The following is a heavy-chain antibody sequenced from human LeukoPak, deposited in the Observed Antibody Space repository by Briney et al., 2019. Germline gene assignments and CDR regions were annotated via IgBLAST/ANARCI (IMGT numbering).Heavy chain of an antibody. D-gene: IGHD1-1*01. CDR1: GDSVSSDTAA. V-gene: IGHV6-1*01. CDR2: AYYRSKWYN. CDR3: AHATGYLVH. Sequence: SQTLSLTCAISGDSVSSDTAAWNWIRQPPSRGLEWLGRAYYRSKWYNEYAVSVKSRIRVNPDTSKNQFSLQLNSVTPEDTAVYYCAHATGYLVHWGQGTLVTVSS. J-gene: IGHJ4*02.